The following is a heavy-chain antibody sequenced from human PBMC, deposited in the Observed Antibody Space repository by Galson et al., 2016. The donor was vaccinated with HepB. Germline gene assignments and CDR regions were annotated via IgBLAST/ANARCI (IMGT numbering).Heavy chain of an antibody. J-gene: IGHJ4*02. V-gene: IGHV3-64D*06. CDR3: VTRDNIGRYPY. CDR1: GFSLSTSS. CDR2: INDRGSGT. D-gene: IGHD6-19*01. Sequence: SLRLSCAASGFSLSTSSMHWVRQAPGKGLQYVSAINDRGSGTYYADSVKGRFIISRDNSRNILYLHMTSLTIEDTAVYYCVTRDNIGRYPYWGQGTLVTVS.